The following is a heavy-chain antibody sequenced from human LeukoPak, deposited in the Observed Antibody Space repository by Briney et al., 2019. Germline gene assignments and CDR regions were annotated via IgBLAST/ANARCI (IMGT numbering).Heavy chain of an antibody. CDR3: AREGYYYDSSGTR. CDR1: GFTFSSYA. Sequence: PGGSLRLSCAASGFTFSSYAMHWVRQAPGKGLEWVAVISYDGSNKYYADSVKGRFTISRDNAKNSLYLQMNSLRAEDTAVYYCAREGYYYDSSGTRWGQGTLVTVSS. J-gene: IGHJ4*02. V-gene: IGHV3-30-3*01. D-gene: IGHD3-22*01. CDR2: ISYDGSNK.